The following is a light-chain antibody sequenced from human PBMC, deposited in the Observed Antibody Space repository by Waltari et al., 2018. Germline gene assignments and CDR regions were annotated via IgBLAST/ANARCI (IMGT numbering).Light chain of an antibody. J-gene: IGLJ2*01. CDR3: QSYDRISYVV. V-gene: IGLV6-57*03. CDR1: SGNIASNY. CDR2: EDN. Sequence: CTRSSGNIASNYVQWYQQRPGSAPTIVIFEDNRRPSGVPNRFSGSIDSSSNSASLTISGLGTEDEGDYYCQSYDRISYVVFGGGTKLTVL.